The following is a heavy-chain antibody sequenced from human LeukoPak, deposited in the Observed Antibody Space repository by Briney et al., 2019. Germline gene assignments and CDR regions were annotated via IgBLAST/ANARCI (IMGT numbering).Heavy chain of an antibody. J-gene: IGHJ4*02. Sequence: SETLTLTCTVSGGCISSYYWSWIRQPPGKGLEWIGYIYYSGSTNYNPSLKSRVTISVDTSKNQFSLKLSSVTAADTAVYYCARGGPTVTYFDYWGQGTLVTVSS. CDR2: IYYSGST. V-gene: IGHV4-59*01. CDR1: GGCISSYY. D-gene: IGHD4-17*01. CDR3: ARGGPTVTYFDY.